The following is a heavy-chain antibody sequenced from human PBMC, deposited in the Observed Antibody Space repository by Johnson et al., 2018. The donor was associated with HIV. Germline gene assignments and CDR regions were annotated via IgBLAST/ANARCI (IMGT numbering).Heavy chain of an antibody. J-gene: IGHJ3*02. V-gene: IGHV3-30*04. Sequence: QVQLVESGGGVVQPGRSLRLSCAASGFTFSTYAMHLVRQVPGKGLEWVALISYDGSNKYYADSVKGRFTISRDNSKTTLFLHINSLRAEDTAVYYCARDRRSSFDIWGQGTMVAVSS. CDR2: ISYDGSNK. CDR1: GFTFSTYA. CDR3: ARDRRSSFDI. D-gene: IGHD6-6*01.